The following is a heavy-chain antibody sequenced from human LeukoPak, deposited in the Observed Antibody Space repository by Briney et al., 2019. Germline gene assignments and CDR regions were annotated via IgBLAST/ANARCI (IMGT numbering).Heavy chain of an antibody. D-gene: IGHD5-24*01. J-gene: IGHJ4*02. V-gene: IGHV1-2*02. CDR2: INPNSGGT. Sequence: GASVKVSCKASGYTFTGYYIHWVRQAPGQGLEWMGWINPNSGGTDYAQKFQGRVTMTRDMSTSTVYMELSSLRSEDTAVYYCARDLRRVEMATIEDYWGQGTLVTVSS. CDR3: ARDLRRVEMATIEDY. CDR1: GYTFTGYY.